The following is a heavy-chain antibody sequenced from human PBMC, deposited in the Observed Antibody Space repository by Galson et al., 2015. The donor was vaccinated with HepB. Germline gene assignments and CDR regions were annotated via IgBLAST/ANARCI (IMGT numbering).Heavy chain of an antibody. CDR1: GFTLRHYA. CDR3: ATSPNDYRDY. D-gene: IGHD4/OR15-4a*01. J-gene: IGHJ4*02. Sequence: SLRLSCAASGFTLRHYAMTWVRQAPGKGLEWVSTISGSGDESYYVDSVKSRFTVSRDNSKDTLYLQMNSLTAEDTAVYYCATSPNDYRDYWGQGALVTVSS. CDR2: ISGSGDES. V-gene: IGHV3-23*01.